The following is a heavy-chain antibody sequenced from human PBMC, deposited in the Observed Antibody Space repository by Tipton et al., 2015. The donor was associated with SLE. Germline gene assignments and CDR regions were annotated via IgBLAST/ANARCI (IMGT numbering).Heavy chain of an antibody. CDR3: ARVRKWLQLSAFDV. V-gene: IGHV3-49*04. CDR1: GFAFGDYA. Sequence: RSLRLSCAASGFAFGDYAINWVRQAPGEGLEWVSFIRSKAFGGTPEYAASVKGRFTISRDDSKSIASLQMNSLKTEDTAVYYCARVRKWLQLSAFDVWGQGTTVTVSS. D-gene: IGHD5-24*01. J-gene: IGHJ3*01. CDR2: IRSKAFGGTP.